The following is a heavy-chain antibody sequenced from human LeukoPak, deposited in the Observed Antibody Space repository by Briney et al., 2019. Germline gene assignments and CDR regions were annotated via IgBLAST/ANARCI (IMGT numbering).Heavy chain of an antibody. CDR1: GGTFSSYA. D-gene: IGHD3-10*01. V-gene: IGHV1-8*02. CDR3: ARENLVVRGVIMNGGFDP. J-gene: IGHJ5*02. CDR2: ISAYNGNT. Sequence: ASVKVSCKASGGTFSSYAISWVRQSPGQGLEWMGWISAYNGNTNYAQKFQGRVTMTRNTSISTAYMELSSLRSEDTAVYYCARENLVVRGVIMNGGFDPWGQGTLVTVSS.